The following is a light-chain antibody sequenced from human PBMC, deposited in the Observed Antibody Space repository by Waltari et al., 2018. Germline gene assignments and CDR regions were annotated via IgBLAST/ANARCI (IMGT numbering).Light chain of an antibody. V-gene: IGKV1-5*03. Sequence: DIQMTQSPSTLSAFVGDRVTITCRASQSISSWLAWYQQKPGKAPKLLIYKASSLESGVPSRFSGSGSVTEFTLTISSLQPDDFATYHCQQYSTYPVTFGQGTKVEIQ. CDR3: QQYSTYPVT. CDR2: KAS. J-gene: IGKJ1*01. CDR1: QSISSW.